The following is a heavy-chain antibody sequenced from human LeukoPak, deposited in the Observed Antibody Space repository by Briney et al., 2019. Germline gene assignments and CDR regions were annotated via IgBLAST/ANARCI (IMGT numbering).Heavy chain of an antibody. CDR1: GFTFSSYE. Sequence: HGGSLRLSCAASGFTFSSYEMNWVRQAPGKGREGVSYISSSGSTIYYADSVKGRFTISRDNAKNSLYLQMNSLRAEDTAVYYCAELSMIGGVRGKGTTVTISS. CDR2: ISSSGSTI. J-gene: IGHJ6*04. CDR3: AELSMIGGV. D-gene: IGHD3-10*02. V-gene: IGHV3-48*03.